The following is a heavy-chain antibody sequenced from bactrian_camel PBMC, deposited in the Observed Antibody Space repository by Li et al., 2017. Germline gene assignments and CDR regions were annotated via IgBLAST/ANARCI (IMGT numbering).Heavy chain of an antibody. CDR3: AADPKVPPYVCSSASLWGSGYTT. Sequence: HVQLVESGGCSVQAGGSLRFSCTAPGFTPNSCGMDWYRQAPGKGLEWVSSINTDGSNTYYADSVKGRFTISRDNAKNTLTLQMNSLKPEDTAMYYCAADPKVPPYVCSSASLWGSGYTTWGSGTQVTVS. D-gene: IGHD3*01. V-gene: IGHV3S6*01. CDR1: GFTPNSCG. CDR2: INTDGSNT. J-gene: IGHJ4*01.